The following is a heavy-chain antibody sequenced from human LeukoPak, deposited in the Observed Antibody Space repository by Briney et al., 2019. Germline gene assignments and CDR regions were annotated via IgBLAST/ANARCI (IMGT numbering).Heavy chain of an antibody. J-gene: IGHJ4*02. Sequence: PSETLSLTCTVSGGSISYYHWSWIRQPPGKGLEWIGYIYYSGTTNYNPSLKSRATISVDTSKNQFSLKVTSVTAADTAVYYCARHSYSSAWYVDYWGQGTLVTVSS. V-gene: IGHV4-59*08. CDR3: ARHSYSSAWYVDY. CDR1: GGSISYYH. D-gene: IGHD6-19*01. CDR2: IYYSGTT.